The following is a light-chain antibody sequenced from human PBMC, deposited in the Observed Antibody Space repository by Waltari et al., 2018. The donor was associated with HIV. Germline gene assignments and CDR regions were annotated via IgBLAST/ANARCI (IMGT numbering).Light chain of an antibody. J-gene: IGKJ1*01. V-gene: IGKV1-39*01. CDR2: AVS. CDR3: QQTHAVPRT. Sequence: DLQVAQSPSSLSAPVGDRVTLSCRANQPIGVNLNWYQQKAGDAPKLLLYAVSSLHSGTSSRCTGGGSGTNFTLTITKLQPEDSATYYCQQTHAVPRTFGRGTRVEV. CDR1: QPIGVN.